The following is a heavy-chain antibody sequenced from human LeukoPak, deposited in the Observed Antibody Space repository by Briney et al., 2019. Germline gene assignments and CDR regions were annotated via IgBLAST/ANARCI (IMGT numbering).Heavy chain of an antibody. V-gene: IGHV4-61*02. CDR3: ARDKRGGSPYYFDS. Sequence: SETLSLTCTVSGGSISSGSYYWSWIRQAAGKGVEWIGRIYPGGSTNYNPSLKSRVTISVDTSKNQFSLKLSSVTAADTAVYYCARDKRGGSPYYFDSWGQGTLVTVSS. J-gene: IGHJ4*02. CDR1: GGSISSGSYY. D-gene: IGHD2-15*01. CDR2: IYPGGST.